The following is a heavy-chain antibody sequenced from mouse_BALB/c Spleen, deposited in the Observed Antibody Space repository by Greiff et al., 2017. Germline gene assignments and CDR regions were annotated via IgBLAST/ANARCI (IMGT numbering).Heavy chain of an antibody. J-gene: IGHJ3*01. CDR3: AKGGSTMITTGGPWFAY. CDR1: GFSLTSYG. V-gene: IGHV2-3*01. D-gene: IGHD2-4*01. CDR2: IWGDGST. Sequence: VQLVESGPGLVAPSQSLSITCTVSGFSLTSYGVSWVRQPPGKGLEWLGVIWGDGSTNYHSALISRLSISKDNSKSQVFLKLNSLQTDDTATYYCAKGGSTMITTGGPWFAYWGQGTLVTVSA.